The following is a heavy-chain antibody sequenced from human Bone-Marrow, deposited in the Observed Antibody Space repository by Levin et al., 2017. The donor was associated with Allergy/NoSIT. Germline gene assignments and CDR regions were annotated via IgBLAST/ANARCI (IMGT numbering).Heavy chain of an antibody. D-gene: IGHD2-2*01. Sequence: SQTLSLTCTVSGGSISSYYWSWIRQPAGTGLEWIGRIYTSGTTNYNPSLSSPVTMSVDPSTNQFSLKLSSVTAADTAVYCCGSGTSPCDYGRDVWGQGTTVTVSS. V-gene: IGHV4-4*07. CDR1: GGSISSYY. J-gene: IGHJ6*02. CDR3: GSGTSPCDYGRDV. CDR2: IYTSGTT.